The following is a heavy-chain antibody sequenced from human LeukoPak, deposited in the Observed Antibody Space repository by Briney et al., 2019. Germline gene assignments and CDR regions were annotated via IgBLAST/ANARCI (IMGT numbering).Heavy chain of an antibody. V-gene: IGHV3-30*02. CDR1: GFTFSSYD. CDR2: IRYDGSNK. Sequence: GGSLRLSCAASGFTFSSYDMHWVRQAPGKGLEWVAFIRYDGSNKYYADSVKGRFTISRDNSKNTLYLQMNSLRAEDTAVYYCAKVVTGYCSTTSCPFDSWGQGTLVTVSS. D-gene: IGHD2-2*01. CDR3: AKVVTGYCSTTSCPFDS. J-gene: IGHJ4*02.